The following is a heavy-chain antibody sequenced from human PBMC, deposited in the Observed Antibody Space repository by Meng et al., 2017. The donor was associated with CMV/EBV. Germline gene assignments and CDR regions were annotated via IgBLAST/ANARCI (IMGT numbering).Heavy chain of an antibody. CDR2: ITSSNGNT. V-gene: IGHV1-18*01. CDR3: ARDSVAVRPGWFDP. D-gene: IGHD6-6*01. CDR1: GYTCASYG. Sequence: KAAGYTCASYGCSWVRQAPGQGLEWIGWITSSNGNTNNAQHNRGGTTMTAASPTTTAYMVLRSLRSDDAAVYYGARDSVAVRPGWFDPWGQGTLVTVSS. J-gene: IGHJ5*02.